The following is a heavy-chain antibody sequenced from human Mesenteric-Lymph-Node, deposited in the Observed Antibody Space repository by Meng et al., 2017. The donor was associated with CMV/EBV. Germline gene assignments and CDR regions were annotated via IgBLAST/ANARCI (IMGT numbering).Heavy chain of an antibody. Sequence: GESLKISCAASGFTFSDYYMSWIRQAPGKGLERVSSISSSSSYIYYADSVKGRFTISRDNAKNSLYLQMNSLRAEDTAVYYCASHGRLFGSSNWGQGTLVTVSS. CDR1: GFTFSDYY. D-gene: IGHD6-6*01. J-gene: IGHJ4*02. CDR2: ISSSSSYI. V-gene: IGHV3-11*06. CDR3: ASHGRLFGSSN.